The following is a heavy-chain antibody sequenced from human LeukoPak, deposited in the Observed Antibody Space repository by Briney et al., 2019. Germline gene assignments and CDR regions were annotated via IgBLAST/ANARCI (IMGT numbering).Heavy chain of an antibody. V-gene: IGHV4-31*03. Sequence: SQTLSLTCTVSGGSISRGGYYWSWIRQHPGKGLECIGYIYYSGSTYYNPSLKSRVTISVDTSNNQFSLKLSSVTAADTAVYYCARSSNSGYGISDVWGKGPRSPSPQ. CDR3: ARSSNSGYGISDV. D-gene: IGHD5-12*01. CDR1: GGSISRGGYY. J-gene: IGHJ6*01. CDR2: IYYSGST.